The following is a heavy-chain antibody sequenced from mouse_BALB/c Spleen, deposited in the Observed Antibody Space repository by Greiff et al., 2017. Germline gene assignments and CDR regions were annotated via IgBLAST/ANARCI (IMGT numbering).Heavy chain of an antibody. V-gene: IGHV1S137*01. Sequence: QVQLQQSGAELVRPGVSVKISCKGSGYTFTDYAMHWVKQSHAKSLEWIGVISTYYGDASYNQKFKGKATMTVDKSSSTAYMELARLTSEDSAIYYCARDYDGTVYYAMDYWGQGTSVTVSS. CDR1: GYTFTDYA. CDR2: ISTYYGDA. D-gene: IGHD2-4*01. J-gene: IGHJ4*01. CDR3: ARDYDGTVYYAMDY.